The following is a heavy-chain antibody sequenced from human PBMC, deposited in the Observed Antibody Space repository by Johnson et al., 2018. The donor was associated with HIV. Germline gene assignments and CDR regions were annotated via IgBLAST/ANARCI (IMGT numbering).Heavy chain of an antibody. V-gene: IGHV3-15*01. CDR3: TTDQGYYGDAFDI. J-gene: IGHJ3*02. Sequence: VQLVESGGGLVKPGGSLRLSCAASGFTFSNVWMTWVRQAPGKGLEWVGRIKSKTDGGTTDYAAPVKGRFTISRDDSKNTLYLQMNSLKTEDTAVYYCTTDQGYYGDAFDIWGQGTMVTVSS. D-gene: IGHD3-10*01. CDR1: GFTFSNVW. CDR2: IKSKTDGGTT.